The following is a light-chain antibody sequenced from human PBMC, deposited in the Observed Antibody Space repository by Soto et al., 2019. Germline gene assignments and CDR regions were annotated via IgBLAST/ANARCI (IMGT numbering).Light chain of an antibody. Sequence: NFMLTQPHSVSESPGKTLSISCTRSSGSIANNYVQWYQQRPGSAPTTVIYENNQRLSGVPDRFSSSTDGSSNSASLTISGLQTEDEADYYCQSYDSDFVVFGGGTKVTVL. CDR2: ENN. CDR1: SGSIANNY. J-gene: IGLJ2*01. V-gene: IGLV6-57*04. CDR3: QSYDSDFVV.